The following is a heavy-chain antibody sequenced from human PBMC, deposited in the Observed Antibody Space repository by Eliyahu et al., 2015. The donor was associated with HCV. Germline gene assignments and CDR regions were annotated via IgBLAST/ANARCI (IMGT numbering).Heavy chain of an antibody. CDR3: TAYTPPRVTIFGVVIGEAG. D-gene: IGHD3-3*01. CDR1: GFTFSNAW. V-gene: IGHV3-15*01. Sequence: EVQLVESGGGLVKPGGSLRLSCAASGFTFSNAWXSWVRQAPGKGLEWVGRIKSKTDGGTTDYAAPVKGRFTISRDDSKNTLYLQMNSLKTEDTAVYYCTAYTPPRVTIFGVVIGEAGWGQGTLVTVSS. CDR2: IKSKTDGGTT. J-gene: IGHJ4*02.